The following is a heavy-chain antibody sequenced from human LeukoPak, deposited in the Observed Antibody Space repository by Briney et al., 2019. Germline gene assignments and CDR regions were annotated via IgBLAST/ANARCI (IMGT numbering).Heavy chain of an antibody. D-gene: IGHD6-13*01. CDR3: ARGVGDGLAAAGNCFDY. J-gene: IGHJ4*02. CDR1: GGTFSSYA. CDR2: IIPILGIA. Sequence: SVKVSCKASGGTFSSYAISWVRQAPGQGLEWMGRIIPILGIANYAQKFQGRVTITADKSTSTAYVELSSLRSEDTAVYYCARGVGDGLAAAGNCFDYWGQGTLVTVSS. V-gene: IGHV1-69*04.